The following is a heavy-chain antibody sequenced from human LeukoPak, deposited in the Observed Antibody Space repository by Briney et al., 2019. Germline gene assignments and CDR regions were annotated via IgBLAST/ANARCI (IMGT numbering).Heavy chain of an antibody. J-gene: IGHJ4*02. CDR1: GFTFTSYW. D-gene: IGHD3-16*01. CDR3: ARDNDRLFDC. Sequence: GGSLRLSCAASGFTFTSYWLTWVRQTPGKGLEWVASIKQDGTEIHYVDSVKGRFTISRDNTKNSLYLQMNSLRAEDTAIYYCARDNDRLFDCWGQGTLVTVSS. V-gene: IGHV3-7*01. CDR2: IKQDGTEI.